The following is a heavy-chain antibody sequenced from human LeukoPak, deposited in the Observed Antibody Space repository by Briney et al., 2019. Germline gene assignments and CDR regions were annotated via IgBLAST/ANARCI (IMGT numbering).Heavy chain of an antibody. CDR1: GFTFSSYA. D-gene: IGHD3-10*01. CDR2: ISHDENNI. Sequence: GRSLRLSCAASGFTFSSYAMRWVRQAPGMGLEWVAVISHDENNIYYADSVKGRFTISRDTSKNTVYLQMSSLRPEDTALYYCAKGVRTETYYNAFDWGQGTLVTVSS. V-gene: IGHV3-30*18. J-gene: IGHJ4*02. CDR3: AKGVRTETYYNAFD.